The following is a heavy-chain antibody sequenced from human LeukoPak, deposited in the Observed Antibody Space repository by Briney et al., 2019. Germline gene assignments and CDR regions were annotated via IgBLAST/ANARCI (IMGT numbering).Heavy chain of an antibody. CDR3: VRHEEEDGYNAKTFDY. Sequence: PSETLSLTCTVSGVSIRSSTNFWGWVRQPPGKGLEWIGSIYRGGRTYHNPSLKSRVTISVDPSNNQFSLNLSSVTAADTAVYYCVRHEEEDGYNAKTFDYWGQGTLVTVSS. D-gene: IGHD5-24*01. J-gene: IGHJ4*02. CDR1: GVSIRSSTNF. V-gene: IGHV4-39*01. CDR2: IYRGGRT.